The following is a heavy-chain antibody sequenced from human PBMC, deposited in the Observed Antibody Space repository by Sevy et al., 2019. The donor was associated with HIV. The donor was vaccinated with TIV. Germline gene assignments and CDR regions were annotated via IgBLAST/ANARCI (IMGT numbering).Heavy chain of an antibody. Sequence: SETLSLTCTVSGGSVSSGSYYWSWIRQPPGKGLEWIGYIYYSGSTNYNPSLKSRVTISVDTSKNQFSLKLSSVTAADTAVYYCAISPGYCSGGSCSFDYWGQGTLVIVSS. CDR2: IYYSGST. CDR3: AISPGYCSGGSCSFDY. D-gene: IGHD2-15*01. V-gene: IGHV4-61*01. J-gene: IGHJ4*02. CDR1: GGSVSSGSYY.